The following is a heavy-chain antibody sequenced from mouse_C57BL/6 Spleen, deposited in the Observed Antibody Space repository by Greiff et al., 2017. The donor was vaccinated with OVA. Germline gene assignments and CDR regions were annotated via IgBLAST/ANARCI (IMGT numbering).Heavy chain of an antibody. CDR2: ISGGGGNT. D-gene: IGHD2-14*01. J-gene: IGHJ4*01. CDR1: GFTFSRYT. Sequence: EVKLMESGGGLVKPGGSLKLSCAASGFTFSRYTMSWVRQTPEKRLEWVATISGGGGNTYYPDSVKGRVTISRDNAKNTLYLQMSSLRSEDTALYYCARQTYRGAMDYWGQGTSVTVSS. CDR3: ARQTYRGAMDY. V-gene: IGHV5-9*01.